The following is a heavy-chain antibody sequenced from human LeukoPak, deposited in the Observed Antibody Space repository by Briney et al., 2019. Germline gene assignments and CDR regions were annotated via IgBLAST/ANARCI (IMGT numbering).Heavy chain of an antibody. J-gene: IGHJ4*02. Sequence: SSETLSLTCAVYGGSFSGYYWSWIRQPPGKGLEWIGEINHSGSTNYNPSLKSRVTISVDTSKNQFSLKLSSVTAADTAVYHCARGTVENYYDSSGYYLDYWGQGTLVTVSS. CDR2: INHSGST. V-gene: IGHV4-34*01. CDR1: GGSFSGYY. CDR3: ARGTVENYYDSSGYYLDY. D-gene: IGHD3-22*01.